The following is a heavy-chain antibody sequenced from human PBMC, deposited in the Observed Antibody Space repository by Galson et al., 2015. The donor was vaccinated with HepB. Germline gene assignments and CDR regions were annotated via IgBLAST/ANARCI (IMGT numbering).Heavy chain of an antibody. V-gene: IGHV3-30*04. D-gene: IGHD2-2*01. CDR2: IAYDGSNR. Sequence: SLRLSCAASGFTFSGYAMHWLRQAPGKGLEWVAVIAYDGSNRDYPASVKGRFTISRDNSKNTVYLQMNRLRVEDTAVYYCARARGVVVPLDYWGQGTLVTVSS. CDR3: ARARGVVVPLDY. CDR1: GFTFSGYA. J-gene: IGHJ4*02.